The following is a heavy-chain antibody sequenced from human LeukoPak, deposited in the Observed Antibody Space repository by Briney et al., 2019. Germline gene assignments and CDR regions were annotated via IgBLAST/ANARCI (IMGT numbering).Heavy chain of an antibody. CDR2: INERGTDS. CDR1: GFTFSGHW. Sequence: PGGSLRLSCTASGFTFSGHWIHWVRQAPGMGLVWVSRINERGTDSMYADSVKGRFTISRDNAKNSLYLQMNSLRAEDTAVYYCAREPDYDILTGTYYYYYMDVWGKGTTVTVSS. V-gene: IGHV3-74*03. D-gene: IGHD3-9*01. J-gene: IGHJ6*03. CDR3: AREPDYDILTGTYYYYYMDV.